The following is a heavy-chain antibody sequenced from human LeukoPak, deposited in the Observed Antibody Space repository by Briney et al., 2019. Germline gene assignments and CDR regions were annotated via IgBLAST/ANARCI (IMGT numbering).Heavy chain of an antibody. V-gene: IGHV3-30-3*01. CDR2: ISYDGTNK. CDR3: AKGHSGYDFGDYFDY. J-gene: IGHJ4*02. CDR1: GFTFRSYA. D-gene: IGHD5-12*01. Sequence: PGGSLRLPCAASGFTFRSYAMHWVRQAPGKGLEWVAGISYDGTNKYYADSVKGRFTISRDNSKNTLYLQMNSLRAEDTAVYYCAKGHSGYDFGDYFDYWGQGTLVTVSS.